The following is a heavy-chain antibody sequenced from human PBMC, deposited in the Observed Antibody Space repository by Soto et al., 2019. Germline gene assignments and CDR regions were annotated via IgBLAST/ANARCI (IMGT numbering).Heavy chain of an antibody. D-gene: IGHD3-3*01. CDR2: IIPIFGTA. CDR1: GGTFSSYA. J-gene: IGHJ4*02. V-gene: IGHV1-69*12. CDR3: ARVRVRFLEWLGSEG. Sequence: QVQLVQSGAEVKKPGSSVKVSCKASGGTFSSYAFSWVRQAPGQGLEWMGGIIPIFGTANYAQKFQGRVTITADESTRTAYMELSSLRSEDTAVYYCARVRVRFLEWLGSEGWGQGTLVTVSS.